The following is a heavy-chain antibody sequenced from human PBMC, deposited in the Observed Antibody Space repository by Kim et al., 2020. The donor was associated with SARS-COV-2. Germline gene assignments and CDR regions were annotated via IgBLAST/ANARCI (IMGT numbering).Heavy chain of an antibody. D-gene: IGHD3-9*01. CDR1: GYTLTELS. Sequence: ASVKVSCKVSGYTLTELSMQWVRQAPGKGLEWMGGFDPEDGETIYAQKFQGRVTMTEDTSTDTAYMELSSLRSEDTAVYYCATAGTDYYWRSGPPQYYFDYWGQGTLVTVSS. V-gene: IGHV1-24*01. J-gene: IGHJ4*02. CDR3: ATAGTDYYWRSGPPQYYFDY. CDR2: FDPEDGET.